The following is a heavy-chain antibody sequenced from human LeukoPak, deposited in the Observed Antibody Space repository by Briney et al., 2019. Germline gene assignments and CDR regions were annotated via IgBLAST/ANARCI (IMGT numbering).Heavy chain of an antibody. J-gene: IGHJ3*02. Sequence: ETLSLTCPVSGGSISSSSYYWGWIRPPPGKGLEWIGSIYYSGSTYYNPSLKSRVTISVDTSKNQFSLKLSSVTAADTAVYYCARDWDAFDIWGQGTMVTVSS. CDR2: IYYSGST. CDR1: GGSISSSSYY. CDR3: ARDWDAFDI. V-gene: IGHV4-39*07.